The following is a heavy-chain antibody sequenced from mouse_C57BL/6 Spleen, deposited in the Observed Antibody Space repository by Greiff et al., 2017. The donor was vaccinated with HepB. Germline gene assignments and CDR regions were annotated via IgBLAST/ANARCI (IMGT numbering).Heavy chain of an antibody. V-gene: IGHV1-52*01. CDR3: ARYLYYFDY. D-gene: IGHD5-1*01. CDR1: GYTFTSYW. J-gene: IGHJ2*01. CDR2: IDPSDSET. Sequence: QSCKASGYTFTSYWMHWVKQRPIQGLEWIGNIDPSDSETHYNQKFKDKATLTVDKSSSTAYMQLSSLTSEDSAVYYCARYLYYFDYWGQGTTLTVSS.